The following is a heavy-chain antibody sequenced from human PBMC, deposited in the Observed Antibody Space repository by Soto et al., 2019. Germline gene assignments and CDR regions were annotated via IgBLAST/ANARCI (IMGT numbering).Heavy chain of an antibody. CDR1: GFTFDDYA. CDR2: INWNSGSI. Sequence: GGSLRLSCAASGFTFDDYAMHWVRQVPGKGLEGVSGINWNSGSIGYGDSVKGRFAISRDNAKNSLHLQMNSLSAEDTAFYYCVKDESINWYSGHFRHWGQGNLVTVAS. CDR3: VKDESINWYSGHFRH. J-gene: IGHJ1*01. V-gene: IGHV3-9*01. D-gene: IGHD6-13*01.